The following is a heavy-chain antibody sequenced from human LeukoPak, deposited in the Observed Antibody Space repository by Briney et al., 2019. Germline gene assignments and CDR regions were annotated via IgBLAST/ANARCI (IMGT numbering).Heavy chain of an antibody. Sequence: PGGSLRLSCTASGFTFSSYAMSWFRQAPGKGLEWVSAISGSGGSTYYADSVKGRFTISRDNSKNTLYLQMNSLRAEDTAVYYCAKDPMTTVNTGYFDYWGQGTLVTVSS. CDR2: ISGSGGST. CDR1: GFTFSSYA. J-gene: IGHJ4*02. CDR3: AKDPMTTVNTGYFDY. D-gene: IGHD4-17*01. V-gene: IGHV3-23*01.